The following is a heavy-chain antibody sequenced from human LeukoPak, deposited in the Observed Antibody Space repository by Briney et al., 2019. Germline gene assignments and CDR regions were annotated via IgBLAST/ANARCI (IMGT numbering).Heavy chain of an antibody. D-gene: IGHD3-22*01. J-gene: IGHJ4*01. CDR3: ARGPGSSGGAYVGDY. V-gene: IGHV3-74*01. Sequence: RGSLRLSCTAYGFTFSYHWMHWVRKVPGKGLVWVSRIDGGGSSTSYADSVKGRFSISRDNAKSTLYLQMSSLRAEDTAVYYCARGPGSSGGAYVGDYWGPGTLVTVSS. CDR2: IDGGGSST. CDR1: GFTFSYHW.